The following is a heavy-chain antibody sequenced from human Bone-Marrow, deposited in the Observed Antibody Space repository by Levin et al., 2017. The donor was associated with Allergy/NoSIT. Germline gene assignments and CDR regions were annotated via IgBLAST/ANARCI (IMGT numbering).Heavy chain of an antibody. CDR3: ARARVLGGAYCGGDCYSGGHWFDP. CDR1: GFTVSSNY. Sequence: PGGSLRLSCAASGFTVSSNYMSWVRQAPGKGLEWVSVIYSGGSTYYADSVKGRFTISRDNSKNTLYLQMNSLRAEDTAVYYCARARVLGGAYCGGDCYSGGHWFDPWGQGTLVTVSS. V-gene: IGHV3-53*01. CDR2: IYSGGST. D-gene: IGHD2-21*02. J-gene: IGHJ5*02.